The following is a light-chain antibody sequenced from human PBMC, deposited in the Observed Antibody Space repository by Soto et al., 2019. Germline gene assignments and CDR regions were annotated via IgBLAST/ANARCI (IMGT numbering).Light chain of an antibody. CDR2: GAS. J-gene: IGKJ1*01. CDR3: QRYNNWPPRAWT. Sequence: EIVMTQSPATLSVSPGERATLSCRASQSVSSNLAWYQQKPGQAPRLLIYGASTRATGMQARFSGSGSGTEFTLTISSLRSEDFAVYYCQRYNNWPPRAWTFGQGTKVEIK. CDR1: QSVSSN. V-gene: IGKV3-15*01.